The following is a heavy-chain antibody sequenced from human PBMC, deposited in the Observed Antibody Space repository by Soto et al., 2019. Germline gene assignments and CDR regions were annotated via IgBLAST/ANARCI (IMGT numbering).Heavy chain of an antibody. CDR1: GFTFDEYW. CDR3: ASSIN. J-gene: IGHJ4*02. Sequence: GGSLSLSCVASGFTFDEYWMHWVRQAPGKGLIWVSRINPDGSGTDHADSVKGRFTISRDNSKNMLYLQMNSLRADDTAVYYCASSINWGQGTLVTVSS. V-gene: IGHV3-74*01. CDR2: INPDGSGT.